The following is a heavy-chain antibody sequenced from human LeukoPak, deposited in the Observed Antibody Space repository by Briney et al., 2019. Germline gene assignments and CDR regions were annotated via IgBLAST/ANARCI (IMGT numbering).Heavy chain of an antibody. D-gene: IGHD6-6*01. CDR1: GFTFSSYW. J-gene: IGHJ6*03. V-gene: IGHV3-7*01. CDR3: ARIIAARHYYYYYMDV. Sequence: PGGSLRLSCAASGFTFSSYWMSWVRQAPGKGLEWVANIKQDGSEKYYVDSVKGRFTISRDNAKNSLYLQMNSLRAEDTAVYYCARIIAARHYYYYYMDVWGKGTTVTVSS. CDR2: IKQDGSEK.